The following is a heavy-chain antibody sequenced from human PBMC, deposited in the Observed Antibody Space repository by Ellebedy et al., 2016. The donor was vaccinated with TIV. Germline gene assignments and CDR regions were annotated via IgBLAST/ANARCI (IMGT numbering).Heavy chain of an antibody. V-gene: IGHV4-39*01. D-gene: IGHD4-17*01. CDR3: ARRNDYGDYINWFDP. Sequence: MPSETLSLTCTVSGGSISSSNSYWGWIRQPPGKGLEWIGTIYYTGSTYYNPSLKSRVTISLDTSKNQFSLKLSSVTAADTAVYYCARRNDYGDYINWFDPWGQGTLVTVSS. CDR1: GGSISSSNSY. CDR2: IYYTGST. J-gene: IGHJ5*02.